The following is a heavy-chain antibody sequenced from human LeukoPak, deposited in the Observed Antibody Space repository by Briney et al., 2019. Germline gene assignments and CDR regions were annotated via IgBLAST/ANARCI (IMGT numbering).Heavy chain of an antibody. CDR3: ASTTLNEYGDYAEDWFDP. J-gene: IGHJ5*02. D-gene: IGHD4-17*01. CDR2: ISYSGTT. CDR1: GASISSGTYY. Sequence: SQTLSLTCTVSGASISSGTYYWSWIRQPPGKGLEWIGFISYSGTTYYNPSLKSRVTISLNTSKNHFSLNLSSLTAADTAVYYCASTTLNEYGDYAEDWFDPWGQGTLVTVSS. V-gene: IGHV4-30-4*01.